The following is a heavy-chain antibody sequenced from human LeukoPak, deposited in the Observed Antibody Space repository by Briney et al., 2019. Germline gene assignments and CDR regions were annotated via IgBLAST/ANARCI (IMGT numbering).Heavy chain of an antibody. J-gene: IGHJ4*02. CDR3: AKGRSPLDY. Sequence: PGGSLRLSCATSGFTFSRNDMNWVRQGSGKGLEWVSVISGGGGDTHYSDFVRGRFTISRDNSRNMLYLDMHSLTAEDTAVYYCAKGRSPLDYWGQGTLVTVSS. CDR2: ISGGGGDT. CDR1: GFTFSRND. V-gene: IGHV3-23*01.